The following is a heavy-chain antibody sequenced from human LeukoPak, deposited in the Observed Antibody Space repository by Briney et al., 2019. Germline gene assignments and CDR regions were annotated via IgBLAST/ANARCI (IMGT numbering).Heavy chain of an antibody. CDR3: ARELVVVTTISGHY. J-gene: IGHJ4*02. Sequence: GRSLRLSCAASGFSFSRYAMHWVRQAPGKGLEWVALISYDGSNKYYADSVKGRFTISRDNSKNTLYLQMNSLRAGDTAVYYCARELVVVTTISGHYWGQGTLVTVSS. V-gene: IGHV3-30-3*01. D-gene: IGHD2-21*02. CDR2: ISYDGSNK. CDR1: GFSFSRYA.